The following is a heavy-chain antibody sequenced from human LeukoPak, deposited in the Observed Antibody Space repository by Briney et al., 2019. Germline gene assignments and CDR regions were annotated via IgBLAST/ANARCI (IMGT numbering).Heavy chain of an antibody. V-gene: IGHV3-48*04. CDR1: GFTFSSNW. J-gene: IGHJ4*02. D-gene: IGHD1-14*01. Sequence: GGSLRLSCAASGFTFSSNWMSWVRQAPGKGLEWVSSISDRGSILYYVDSVKGRFTISRDNAKNSLSLQMNSLRAEDTAVYYCARPGVAGYFDSWGQGTLVTVSS. CDR3: ARPGVAGYFDS. CDR2: ISDRGSIL.